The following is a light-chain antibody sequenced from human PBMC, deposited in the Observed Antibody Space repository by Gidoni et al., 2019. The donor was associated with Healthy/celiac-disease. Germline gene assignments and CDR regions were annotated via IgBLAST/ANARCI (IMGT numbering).Light chain of an antibody. CDR1: QGISSY. V-gene: IGKV1-9*01. Sequence: DIQLTQSPSFLSASVGDRVTITCRASQGISSYLAWYQQKPGKAPKLLIYAASTLQSGVPSRFSGSGSGTEFTLTSSRLQPEDFATYYCQQINSYPITFGQGTRLEIK. CDR3: QQINSYPIT. J-gene: IGKJ5*01. CDR2: AAS.